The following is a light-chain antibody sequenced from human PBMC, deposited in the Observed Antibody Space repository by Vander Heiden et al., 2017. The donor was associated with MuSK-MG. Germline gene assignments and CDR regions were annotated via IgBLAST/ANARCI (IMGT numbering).Light chain of an antibody. CDR3: QQSDITPLT. V-gene: IGKV1-39*01. J-gene: IGKJ2*01. CDR2: AAS. Sequence: DIQMTQSPSSLSASVGDRVTITCRASQSISSYLNWYQQKPGKAPKLLIYAASSLQSGVPSRFSGSGSGTDFTLTISSLQPEDFATYYCQQSDITPLTFGQGTKVEIK. CDR1: QSISSY.